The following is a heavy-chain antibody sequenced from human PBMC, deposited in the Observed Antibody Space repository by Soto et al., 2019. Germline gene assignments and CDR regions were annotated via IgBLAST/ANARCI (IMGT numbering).Heavy chain of an antibody. Sequence: QVQLVESGGGVVQPGRSLRLSCAASGFTFSSYTMHWVRQAPGRGLEWVAGISYDGYNSFYTDSGRGRFTISRANSKNALFLQMNSLGSEDTAVYYCARDSRTPSSEQLWAVNCFDPWGQGTLVTVSS. V-gene: IGHV3-30-3*01. CDR3: ARDSRTPSSEQLWAVNCFDP. J-gene: IGHJ5*02. CDR1: GFTFSSYT. D-gene: IGHD2-21*01. CDR2: ISYDGYNS.